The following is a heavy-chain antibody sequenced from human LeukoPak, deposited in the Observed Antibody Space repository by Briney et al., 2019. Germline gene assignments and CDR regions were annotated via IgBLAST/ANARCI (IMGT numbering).Heavy chain of an antibody. CDR2: ITGRGAFT. J-gene: IGHJ4*02. CDR1: GLTFMKYS. Sequence: PGGSLRLSCAASGLTFMKYSMTWVRQAPGKGLEWGSAITGRGAFTDYADSVKGRFTISRDNSKNTLYLQMNSLRGEDTAVYFCAKRSAESSGYFDYWGQGTLVTVSS. V-gene: IGHV3-23*01. CDR3: AKRSAESSGYFDY. D-gene: IGHD6-19*01.